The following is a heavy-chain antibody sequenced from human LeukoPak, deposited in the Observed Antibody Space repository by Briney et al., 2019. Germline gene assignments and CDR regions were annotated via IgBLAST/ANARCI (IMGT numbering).Heavy chain of an antibody. Sequence: SVKVSCKASGGTFSSYAISWVRQAPGQGLEWMGGIIPIFGTANYAQKFQGRVTITTDESTSTAYMELSSLRSEDTAVYYCARDLNYGSGSYYEGWFDPRGQGTLVTVSS. CDR1: GGTFSSYA. D-gene: IGHD3-10*01. CDR2: IIPIFGTA. V-gene: IGHV1-69*05. CDR3: ARDLNYGSGSYYEGWFDP. J-gene: IGHJ5*02.